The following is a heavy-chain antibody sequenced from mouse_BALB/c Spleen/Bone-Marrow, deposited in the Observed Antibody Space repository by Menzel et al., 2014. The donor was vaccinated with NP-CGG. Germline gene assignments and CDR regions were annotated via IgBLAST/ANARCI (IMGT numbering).Heavy chain of an antibody. Sequence: VKLQESGAELMKPGASVEISCKASGYTFSNFWIEWVKQRPGQGLEWLGEILPGTGSSRYNGKFKDKATFTADTSSNTAYMQLSSLTSEDSAVYYCARYDGYWYFDVWGAGTTVTVSS. J-gene: IGHJ1*01. CDR2: ILPGTGSS. V-gene: IGHV1-9*01. D-gene: IGHD2-3*01. CDR3: ARYDGYWYFDV. CDR1: GYTFSNFW.